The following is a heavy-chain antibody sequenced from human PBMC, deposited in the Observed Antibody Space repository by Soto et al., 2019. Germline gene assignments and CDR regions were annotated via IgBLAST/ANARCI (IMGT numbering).Heavy chain of an antibody. J-gene: IGHJ6*02. CDR3: ARGGITIFGVGYGMDV. V-gene: IGHV4-30-2*01. CDR1: GGSISSGGYS. Sequence: SETLSLTCAVSGGSISSGGYSWSWIRQPPGKGLEWIGYIYHSGSTYYNPSLKSRVTISVDRSKNQFSLKLSSVTAADTAVYYCARGGITIFGVGYGMDVWGQGTTVTAP. D-gene: IGHD3-3*01. CDR2: IYHSGST.